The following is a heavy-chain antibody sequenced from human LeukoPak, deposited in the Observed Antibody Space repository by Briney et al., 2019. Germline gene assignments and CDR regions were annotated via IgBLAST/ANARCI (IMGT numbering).Heavy chain of an antibody. Sequence: SSQTLSLTCAVSGGSISSGGYSWSWIRQPPGKGLEWIGYIYHSGSTYYNPSLKSRVTISVDRSKNQFSLKLSSVTAADTAVYYCARDRHYYDSSGYPDAFDIWGQGTMVTVSS. CDR3: ARDRHYYDSSGYPDAFDI. V-gene: IGHV4-30-2*01. CDR1: GGSISSGGYS. D-gene: IGHD3-22*01. CDR2: IYHSGST. J-gene: IGHJ3*02.